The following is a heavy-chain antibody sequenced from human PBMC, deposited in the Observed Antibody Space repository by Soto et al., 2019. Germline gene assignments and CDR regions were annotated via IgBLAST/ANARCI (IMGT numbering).Heavy chain of an antibody. V-gene: IGHV3-33*01. D-gene: IGHD3-22*01. J-gene: IGHJ6*02. CDR1: ESMFRSYG. CDR2: IWYDGSIK. Sequence: QVQLVESGGGVVQPGRSLRLSCVASESMFRSYGMYWVRQAPGKGLGWVAVIWYDGSIKHYADSVKGRFTISRDNSKNTLQLQMNSLRAEDTAVYYCARVSSDYYGMDVWGQGTAVIVSS. CDR3: ARVSSDYYGMDV.